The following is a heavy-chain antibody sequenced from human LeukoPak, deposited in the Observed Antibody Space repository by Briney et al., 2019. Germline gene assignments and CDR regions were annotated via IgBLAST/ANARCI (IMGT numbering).Heavy chain of an antibody. Sequence: GRSLRLSCAASGFTVSRNSMSWVRQAPGGGLEWVSVIFSGGSTDYAKSMRGRFTISRDNSKNTLYLQMNSLTTEDTAVYYCAAWSGSNWFDYWGQGTLVTVSS. D-gene: IGHD6-13*01. CDR2: IFSGGST. CDR3: AAWSGSNWFDY. V-gene: IGHV3-53*01. J-gene: IGHJ4*02. CDR1: GFTVSRNS.